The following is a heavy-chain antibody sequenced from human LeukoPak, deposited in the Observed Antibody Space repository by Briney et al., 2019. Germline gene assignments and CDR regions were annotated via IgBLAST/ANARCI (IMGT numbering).Heavy chain of an antibody. J-gene: IGHJ4*02. V-gene: IGHV4-59*01. D-gene: IGHD5-18*01. CDR1: GGSISSYY. CDR2: TYYSGST. CDR3: ARVLDTAMALGFYYFDY. Sequence: SETLSPTCTVSGGSISSYYWSWIRQPPGKGLEWIGYTYYSGSTNYNPSLKSRVTISVDTSKNQFSLKLSSVTAADTAVYYCARVLDTAMALGFYYFDYWGQGTLVTVSS.